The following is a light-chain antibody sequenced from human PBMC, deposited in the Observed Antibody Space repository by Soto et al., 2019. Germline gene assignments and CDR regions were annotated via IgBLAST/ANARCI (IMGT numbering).Light chain of an antibody. CDR3: QQYYNWPPWT. CDR1: QSVSSSY. V-gene: IGKV3-15*01. Sequence: EIVLTQSPGTLSLSPGERATLSCRASQSVSSSYLAWYQQKPGRAPRLILYRASTRAAGVSARISGSGSGTEFTLSISSLQPEDSAVYYCQQYYNWPPWTFGQGTKV. CDR2: RAS. J-gene: IGKJ1*01.